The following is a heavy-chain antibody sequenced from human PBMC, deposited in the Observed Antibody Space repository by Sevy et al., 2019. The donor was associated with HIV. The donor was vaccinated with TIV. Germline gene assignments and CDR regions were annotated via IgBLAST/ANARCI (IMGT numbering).Heavy chain of an antibody. J-gene: IGHJ3*02. V-gene: IGHV3-53*01. Sequence: GGSLRLSCEASGFSVSSNYMAWVRQAPGKGLEWVSVIYSGKSTDYRDSVNGRFTISRDSSKNTLYLQMNSLRAEDTAVYYCAKDHPRWLDAFDIWGQGTMVTVSS. CDR2: IYSGKST. CDR3: AKDHPRWLDAFDI. CDR1: GFSVSSNY. D-gene: IGHD2-15*01.